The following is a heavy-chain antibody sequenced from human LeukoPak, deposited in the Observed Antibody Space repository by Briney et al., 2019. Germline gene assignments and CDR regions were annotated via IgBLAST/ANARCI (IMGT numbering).Heavy chain of an antibody. CDR2: IWYDGSNK. V-gene: IGHV3-33*01. D-gene: IGHD2-2*01. J-gene: IGHJ4*02. CDR3: ARCSSTSCRDYFDY. Sequence: GGSLRLSCAASGFTFSSCGMHWVRQAPGKGLEWVAVIWYDGSNKYYADSVKGRFTISRDNSKNTLYLQMNSLRAEDTAVYYCARCSSTSCRDYFDYWGQGTLVTVSS. CDR1: GFTFSSCG.